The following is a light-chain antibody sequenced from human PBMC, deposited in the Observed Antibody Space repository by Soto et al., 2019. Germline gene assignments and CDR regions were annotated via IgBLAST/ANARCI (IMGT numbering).Light chain of an antibody. J-gene: IGLJ2*01. CDR2: EVS. CDR3: SSYTSSSTVI. CDR1: SSDVGGYNF. V-gene: IGLV2-14*01. Sequence: QSALTQPASVSGSPGQSITISCTGTSSDVGGYNFVSWFQQHPGKAPQLMIYEVSKRPSGVSNRFSGSKSGDTASLTISGLQAEDEADYSCSSYTSSSTVIFGGGTKLTVL.